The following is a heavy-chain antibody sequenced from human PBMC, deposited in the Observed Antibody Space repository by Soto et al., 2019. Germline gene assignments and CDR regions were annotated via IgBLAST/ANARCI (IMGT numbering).Heavy chain of an antibody. V-gene: IGHV4-59*01. Sequence: TLSLTCSVSGCSITSDYWSWIRQPPGKGLEWIGYIYYSGTTNYNPSLESRVTISVDTSKNQFSLKLRSVTAADTAVYYCASFPAYDSQNSPFDYSGQGTLVTVSS. CDR2: IYYSGTT. J-gene: IGHJ4*02. D-gene: IGHD3-22*01. CDR1: GCSITSDY. CDR3: ASFPAYDSQNSPFDY.